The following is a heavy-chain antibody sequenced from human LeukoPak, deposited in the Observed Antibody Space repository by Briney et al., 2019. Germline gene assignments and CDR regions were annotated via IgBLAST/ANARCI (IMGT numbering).Heavy chain of an antibody. V-gene: IGHV1-69*04. D-gene: IGHD3-10*01. CDR3: ARVYLLWFGELLESFDY. Sequence: ASVKVSCKASGGTFSSYAISWVRQAPGQGLEWMGRIIPILGIANYAQKFQGRVTITADKSTSTAYMELSSLRSEDTAVYYCARVYLLWFGELLESFDYWGQGTLVTVSS. J-gene: IGHJ4*02. CDR2: IIPILGIA. CDR1: GGTFSSYA.